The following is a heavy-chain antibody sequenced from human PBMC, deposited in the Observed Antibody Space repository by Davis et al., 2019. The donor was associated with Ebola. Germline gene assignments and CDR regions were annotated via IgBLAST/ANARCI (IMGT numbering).Heavy chain of an antibody. J-gene: IGHJ3*02. V-gene: IGHV3-53*05. Sequence: GGSLRLSCAAFELTVSSNYMSWVRQAPGKGLEWVSVIYGDGNTYYADSVKGRFTISRDNAKNSLYLQMNSLRTEDTAFYYCAKDTPLLASAGQHNAFDIWGQGTLVTVSS. CDR2: IYGDGNT. CDR1: ELTVSSNY. D-gene: IGHD6-13*01. CDR3: AKDTPLLASAGQHNAFDI.